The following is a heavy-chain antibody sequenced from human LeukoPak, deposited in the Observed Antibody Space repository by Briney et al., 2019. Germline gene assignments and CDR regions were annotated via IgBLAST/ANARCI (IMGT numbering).Heavy chain of an antibody. J-gene: IGHJ6*03. CDR2: INHSGST. D-gene: IGHD4-17*01. V-gene: IGHV4-34*01. CDR3: ARGLYGDYVRAYYYYMDV. CDR1: GGSFSGYY. Sequence: SETLSLTCAVYGGSFSGYYWSWIRQPPGKGLEWIGEINHSGSTNYNPSLKSRVTISVDTYKNQFSLKLSSVAAADTAVYYCARGLYGDYVRAYYYYMDVWGKGTTVTVSS.